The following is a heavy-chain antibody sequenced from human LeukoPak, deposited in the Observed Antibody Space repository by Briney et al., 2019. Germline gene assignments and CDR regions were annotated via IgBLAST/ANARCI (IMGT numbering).Heavy chain of an antibody. CDR2: INPNSGGT. J-gene: IGHJ5*02. Sequence: GASVKVSCKASGYTFTGYYMHWVRQAPGQGLEWMGWINPNSGGTNYAQKFQGRVTMTRDTSISTAYLEPSRLRSDDTAVYYFARGDYDFWSGYPNLYNWFDPWGQGPMVTVSS. D-gene: IGHD3-3*01. CDR1: GYTFTGYY. CDR3: ARGDYDFWSGYPNLYNWFDP. V-gene: IGHV1-2*02.